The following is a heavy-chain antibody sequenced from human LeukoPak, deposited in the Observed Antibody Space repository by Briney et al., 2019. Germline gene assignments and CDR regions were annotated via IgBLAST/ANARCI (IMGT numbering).Heavy chain of an antibody. J-gene: IGHJ4*02. CDR1: GFTFSSYG. CDR2: IRYDGSNK. Sequence: GGPLRLSCAASGFTFSSYGMHWVRQAPGKGLEWVAFIRYDGSNKYYADSVKGRFTISRDNSKNTLYLQMNSLRAEDTAVYYCARSHSRYSGWKKSFDYWGQGTLVTVSS. CDR3: ARSHSRYSGWKKSFDY. D-gene: IGHD1-26*01. V-gene: IGHV3-30*02.